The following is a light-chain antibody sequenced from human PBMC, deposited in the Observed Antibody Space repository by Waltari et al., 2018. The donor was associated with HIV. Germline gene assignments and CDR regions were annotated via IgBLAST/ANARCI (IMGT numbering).Light chain of an antibody. J-gene: IGLJ2*01. CDR3: CSYADNYPVV. V-gene: IGLV2-11*01. CDR2: DVN. Sequence: QSALTQPRSVPGSPGRSVTISCTGTRSDVGGYNYVSWYQHHPGKAPKFMIYDVNKRPSGVPDRFSGSKSGNTASLTISGLQAEDEADYYCCSYADNYPVVFGGGTKLTVL. CDR1: RSDVGGYNY.